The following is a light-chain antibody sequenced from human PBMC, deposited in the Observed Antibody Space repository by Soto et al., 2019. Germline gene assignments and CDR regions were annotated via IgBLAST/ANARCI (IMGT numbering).Light chain of an antibody. V-gene: IGLV1-51*01. CDR1: SSNIGNNY. CDR3: GTWDSSLSAVV. CDR2: DNN. Sequence: QAVVTQPPSVSAAPGQKVTISCSGSSSNIGNNYVSWYQQLPGTAPKLLIYDNNKRPSGIPDRFSGSKSGTSATLGITGLPTGDEADYYCGTWDSSLSAVVLGGGTKLTVL. J-gene: IGLJ2*01.